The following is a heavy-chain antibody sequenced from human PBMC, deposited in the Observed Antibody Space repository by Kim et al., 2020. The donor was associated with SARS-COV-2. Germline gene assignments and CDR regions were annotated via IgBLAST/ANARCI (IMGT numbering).Heavy chain of an antibody. Sequence: YYSRSLKSRVTISVDTSKNQFSLKLSSVTAADTAVYYCARHQQWRSWFDPWGQGTLVTVSS. D-gene: IGHD2-8*01. V-gene: IGHV4-39*01. CDR3: ARHQQWRSWFDP. J-gene: IGHJ5*02.